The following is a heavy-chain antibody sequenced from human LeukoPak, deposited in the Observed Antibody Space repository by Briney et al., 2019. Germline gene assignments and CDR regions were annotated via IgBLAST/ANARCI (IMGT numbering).Heavy chain of an antibody. J-gene: IGHJ4*02. D-gene: IGHD3-3*01. CDR3: AGDSERIAIFGVVIEDYYFDY. CDR1: GFTFSSYS. V-gene: IGHV3-48*02. Sequence: PGGSLRLSCAASGFTFSSYSMNWVRQAPGKGLEWVSYISSSSSTIYYADSVKGRFTISRDNAKNSLYLQMNSLRDEDTAVYYCAGDSERIAIFGVVIEDYYFDYWGQGTLVTVSS. CDR2: ISSSSSTI.